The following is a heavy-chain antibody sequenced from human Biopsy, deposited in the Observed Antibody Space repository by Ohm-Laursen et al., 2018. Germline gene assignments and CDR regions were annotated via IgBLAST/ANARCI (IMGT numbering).Heavy chain of an antibody. Sequence: TLSLTCAVYGESFNGYYWSWIRQTPGKGLEWIGEINHSGRTNYNPSLKSRVNISADKSNNQFSLKLTSVTSADTAVYFCGNEVHGRDYWGLGALVTVPS. V-gene: IGHV4-34*01. CDR2: INHSGRT. D-gene: IGHD2-15*01. J-gene: IGHJ4*02. CDR1: GESFNGYY. CDR3: GNEVHGRDY.